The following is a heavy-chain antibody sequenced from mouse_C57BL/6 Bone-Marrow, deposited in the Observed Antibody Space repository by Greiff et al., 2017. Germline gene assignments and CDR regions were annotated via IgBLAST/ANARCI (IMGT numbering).Heavy chain of an antibody. J-gene: IGHJ2*01. D-gene: IGHD1-1*01. CDR3: ARGGIYYYGSSPYYFDY. Sequence: EVKLVESGPGLVKPSQSLSLTCSVTGYSITSGYYWNWIRQFPGNKLEWMGYISYDGSNNYNPSLKNRISITRDTSKNQFFLKLNSVTTEDTATYYCARGGIYYYGSSPYYFDYWGQGTTLTVSS. V-gene: IGHV3-6*01. CDR1: GYSITSGYY. CDR2: ISYDGSN.